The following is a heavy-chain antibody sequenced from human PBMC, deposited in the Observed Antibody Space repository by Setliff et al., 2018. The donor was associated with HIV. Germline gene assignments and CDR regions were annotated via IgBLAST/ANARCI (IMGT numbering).Heavy chain of an antibody. Sequence: GGSLRLSCAASGFTFSNYAMSWVRQPPEKGLEWVSAISGSGASTYYADSVQGQFTISRDNAKNSLYLQMNSLRAEDTAVYYCARDFDDGSGIDYWGQGTLVTVSS. V-gene: IGHV3-23*01. CDR3: ARDFDDGSGIDY. CDR1: GFTFSNYA. CDR2: ISGSGAST. D-gene: IGHD3-10*01. J-gene: IGHJ4*02.